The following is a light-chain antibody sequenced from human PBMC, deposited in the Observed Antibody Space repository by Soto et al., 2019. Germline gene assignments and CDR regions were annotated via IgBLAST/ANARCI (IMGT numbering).Light chain of an antibody. CDR2: DVS. Sequence: QSALTQPRSVSGSPGQSVTISCTGTSGDVGGYNYVSWYQQHPGKAPKLMIYDVSKRPSGVPDRFSGSKSGNTASLTISGLQAEDEADYYCCSYAGSYTFEVVFGGGTKLTVL. J-gene: IGLJ2*01. CDR1: SGDVGGYNY. CDR3: CSYAGSYTFEVV. V-gene: IGLV2-11*01.